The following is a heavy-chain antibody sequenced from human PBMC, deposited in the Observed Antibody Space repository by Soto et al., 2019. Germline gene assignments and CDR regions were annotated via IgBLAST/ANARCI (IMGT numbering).Heavy chain of an antibody. CDR2: IYYSGST. Sequence: QVQLQESGPGLVKPSETLSLTCTVSGGSISSYYWSWIRQPPGKGLEWIGYIYYSGSTNYNPSLTSRVTISVDTSKNQFSLKLSSVTAADTAVYYCARVLRYFDWLLSEGDTYYFDYWGQGTLVTVSS. J-gene: IGHJ4*02. CDR1: GGSISSYY. V-gene: IGHV4-59*01. CDR3: ARVLRYFDWLLSEGDTYYFDY. D-gene: IGHD3-9*01.